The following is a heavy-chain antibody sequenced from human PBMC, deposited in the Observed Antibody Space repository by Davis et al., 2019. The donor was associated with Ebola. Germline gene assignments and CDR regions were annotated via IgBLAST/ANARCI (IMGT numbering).Heavy chain of an antibody. CDR2: ISAYNGNT. CDR3: ARDSPTNWFDP. V-gene: IGHV1-18*01. Sequence: ASVKVSCKASGYTFTSYAMHWVRQAPGQRLEWMGWISAYNGNTNYAQKLQGRVTMTTDTSTSTAYMELRSLRSDDTAVYYCARDSPTNWFDPWGQGTLVTVSS. CDR1: GYTFTSYA. J-gene: IGHJ5*02.